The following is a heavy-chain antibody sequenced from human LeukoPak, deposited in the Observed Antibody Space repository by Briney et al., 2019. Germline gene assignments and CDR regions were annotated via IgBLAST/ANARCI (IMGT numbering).Heavy chain of an antibody. D-gene: IGHD6-19*01. Sequence: GESLKISCKGSGYSFTSYWIGWVRQMPGKGLEWMGIIYHGDSDTRYSPSFQGHVTISADKPISTAYLQWSSLKASDTAIYYCARYGSDWYRLDYWGQGTLVTVSS. CDR1: GYSFTSYW. J-gene: IGHJ4*02. V-gene: IGHV5-51*04. CDR2: IYHGDSDT. CDR3: ARYGSDWYRLDY.